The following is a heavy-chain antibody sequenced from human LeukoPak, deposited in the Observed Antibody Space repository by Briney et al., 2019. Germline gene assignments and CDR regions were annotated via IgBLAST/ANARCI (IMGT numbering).Heavy chain of an antibody. CDR3: ASYSSGYYGYDAFDI. D-gene: IGHD3-22*01. Sequence: PGGPLRLSCAASGFTFSSYWMSWVRQAPGKGLEWVANIKQDGSEKYYVDSVKGRFTISRDNAKNSLYLQMNSLRAEDTAVYYCASYSSGYYGYDAFDIWGQGTMVTVSS. CDR1: GFTFSSYW. V-gene: IGHV3-7*01. J-gene: IGHJ3*02. CDR2: IKQDGSEK.